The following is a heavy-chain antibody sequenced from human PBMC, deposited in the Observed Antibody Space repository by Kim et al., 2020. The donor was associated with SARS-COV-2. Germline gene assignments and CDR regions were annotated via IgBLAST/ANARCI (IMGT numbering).Heavy chain of an antibody. CDR3: ARDCDWALDL. D-gene: IGHD3-9*01. Sequence: IYYADSVNGRFTMSRDNAENALYLQMNNLRDGDTEVYFCARDCDWALDLWSQGTLVTVSS. V-gene: IGHV3-48*02. CDR2: I. J-gene: IGHJ5*02.